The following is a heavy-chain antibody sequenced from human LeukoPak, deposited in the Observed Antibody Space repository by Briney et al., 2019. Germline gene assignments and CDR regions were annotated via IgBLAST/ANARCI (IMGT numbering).Heavy chain of an antibody. CDR3: ARGRVGATSYLFDY. Sequence: ASVKVSCKASGGTFNSYAISWVRQAPGQGLEWMGGIIPIFGTANYAQKFQGRVTITADESTSTAYMELSSLRSEDTAVYYCARGRVGATSYLFDYWGQGTLVTVSS. CDR2: IIPIFGTA. J-gene: IGHJ4*02. V-gene: IGHV1-69*13. D-gene: IGHD1-26*01. CDR1: GGTFNSYA.